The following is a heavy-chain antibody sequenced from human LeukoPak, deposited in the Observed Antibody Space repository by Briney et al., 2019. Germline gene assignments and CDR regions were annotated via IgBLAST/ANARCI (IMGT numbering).Heavy chain of an antibody. CDR3: TKGAPQASSSWPFDY. D-gene: IGHD6-13*01. V-gene: IGHV3-9*01. Sequence: GRSPRLSCAASGFTFDDYAMHWVRQTPGKGLEYVSGISWNSGSIVYVDSVKGRFTISRDNAKNSLYLQMNSLRAEDTAFYYCTKGAPQASSSWPFDYWGQGTLVTVSS. CDR1: GFTFDDYA. CDR2: ISWNSGSI. J-gene: IGHJ4*02.